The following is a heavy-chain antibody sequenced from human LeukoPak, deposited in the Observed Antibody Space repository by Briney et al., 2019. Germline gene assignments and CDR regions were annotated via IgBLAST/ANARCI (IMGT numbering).Heavy chain of an antibody. Sequence: GASVKVSCKASGGTLSRFAISWVRQAPGQGLEWMGGIIPIFGTANYAQKFQGRVTITADESTSTAYMELSSLRSEDTAVYYCARDVYCSSTTCSYYFDYWGQGTLVTVSS. CDR1: GGTLSRFA. D-gene: IGHD2-2*01. CDR3: ARDVYCSSTTCSYYFDY. J-gene: IGHJ4*02. V-gene: IGHV1-69*13. CDR2: IIPIFGTA.